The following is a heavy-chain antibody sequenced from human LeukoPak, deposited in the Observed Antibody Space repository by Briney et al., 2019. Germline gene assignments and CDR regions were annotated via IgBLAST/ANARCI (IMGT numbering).Heavy chain of an antibody. V-gene: IGHV4-31*03. D-gene: IGHD3-22*01. J-gene: IGHJ4*02. CDR3: ARVVHPSSGYHLDY. Sequence: SQTLSLTCTVSGGSISSGGYYWSWIRQQPGKGLEWIGYIYYSGSTYYNPSLKSRVTISVDTSKNQFSLKLSSVTAADTAVYYCARVVHPSSGYHLDYWGQGTLVTVSS. CDR2: IYYSGST. CDR1: GGSISSGGYY.